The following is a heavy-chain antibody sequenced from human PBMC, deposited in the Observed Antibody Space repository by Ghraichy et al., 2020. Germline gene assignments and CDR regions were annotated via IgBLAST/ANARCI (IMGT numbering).Heavy chain of an antibody. CDR3: AKDQLWGVEARVFDD. CDR2: IGASGGTT. J-gene: IGHJ4*02. Sequence: ETLSLTCAASGFTFSKYTMNWVRQAPGKGLEWVSGIGASGGTTYYADSVKGRFTISRDNSKNTLYLQMNSLRAEDTAMYYCAKDQLWGVEARVFDDWGQGTPVTVSS. D-gene: IGHD5-18*01. CDR1: GFTFSKYT. V-gene: IGHV3-23*01.